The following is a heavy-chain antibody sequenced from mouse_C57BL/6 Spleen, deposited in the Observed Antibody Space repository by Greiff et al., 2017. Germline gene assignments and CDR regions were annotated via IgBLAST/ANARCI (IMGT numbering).Heavy chain of an antibody. CDR3: GRGDYDYPYAMDY. D-gene: IGHD2-4*01. CDR1: GYTFTSYD. J-gene: IGHJ4*01. CDR2: IYPRDGST. V-gene: IGHV1-85*01. Sequence: VQLQQSGPELVKPGASVKLSCQASGYTFTSYDINWVKQRPGQGLEWIGWIYPRDGSTKYNEKFMGKATFSVDRSSSTVYMVLNSLTSEDPAVYYCGRGDYDYPYAMDYWGQGTSVTVSS.